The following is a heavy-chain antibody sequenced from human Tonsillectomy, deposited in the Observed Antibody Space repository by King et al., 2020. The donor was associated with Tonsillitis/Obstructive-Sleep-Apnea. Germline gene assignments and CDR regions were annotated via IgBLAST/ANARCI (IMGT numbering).Heavy chain of an antibody. V-gene: IGHV4-61*01. Sequence: QLQESGPGLVKPSETLSLTCTVSGGSVSSGSYYWSWIRQPPGKGLEWIGYIYYSGSTNYNPSLKSRVTIAVDTSKNQFSLKLSPVTAADTAVYYFARGDIVVVTAATVWGQGTLVTVSS. J-gene: IGHJ4*02. CDR1: GGSVSSGSYY. CDR2: IYYSGST. CDR3: ARGDIVVVTAATV. D-gene: IGHD2-2*01.